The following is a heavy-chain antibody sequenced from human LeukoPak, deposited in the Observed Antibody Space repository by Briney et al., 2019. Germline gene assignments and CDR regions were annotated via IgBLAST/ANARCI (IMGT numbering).Heavy chain of an antibody. J-gene: IGHJ6*03. CDR3: AGAYGDYAYYYYYYMDV. CDR2: INPNSGGT. V-gene: IGHV1-2*02. Sequence: GASVKVSCKASGYTFTGYYMHWVRQAPGQGLEWMGWINPNSGGTNYAQKFQGRVTMTTDTSTSTAYMELRSLRSDDTAVYYCAGAYGDYAYYYYYYMDVWGKGTTVTVSS. CDR1: GYTFTGYY. D-gene: IGHD4-17*01.